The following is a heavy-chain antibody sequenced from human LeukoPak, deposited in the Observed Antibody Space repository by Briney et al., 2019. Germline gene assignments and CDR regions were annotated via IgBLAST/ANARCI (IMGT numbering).Heavy chain of an antibody. CDR1: GFTFSSHS. CDR3: ARESSTIPFDY. CDR2: ISSSSSYI. Sequence: PGGSLRLSCAASGFTFSSHSMNWVRQAPGKGLEWVSSISSSSSYIYYADSVKGRFTISRDNAKNSLYLQMNSLSAEDTAVYYCARESSTIPFDYWGQGTLVTVSS. V-gene: IGHV3-21*01. D-gene: IGHD2-2*01. J-gene: IGHJ4*02.